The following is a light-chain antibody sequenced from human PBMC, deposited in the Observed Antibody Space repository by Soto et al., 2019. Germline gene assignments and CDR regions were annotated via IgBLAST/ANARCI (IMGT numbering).Light chain of an antibody. CDR1: QTLLRSNGKTY. CDR3: MQSVRLPYT. J-gene: IGKJ2*01. V-gene: IGKV2D-29*01. CDR2: EVS. Sequence: DIVMTRTPLSLSVAPGQPASISCKSSQTLLRSNGKTYMYWYLQKPGQPPQLLISEVSNRFSGVPDKFSGSGSGTNFTRKISRVEAEDVGVFYCMQSVRLPYTFGQGTKLEIK.